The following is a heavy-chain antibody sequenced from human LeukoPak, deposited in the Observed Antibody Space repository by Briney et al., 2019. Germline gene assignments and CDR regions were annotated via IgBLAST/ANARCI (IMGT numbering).Heavy chain of an antibody. D-gene: IGHD3-10*01. CDR2: ISAYNGNT. CDR3: ARDLFRFPRSMDV. CDR1: GYTFTSYG. V-gene: IGHV1-18*01. J-gene: IGHJ6*02. Sequence: GASVKVSCKASGYTFTSYGISWVRQAPGHGLEWMGWISAYNGNTNYAQKLQGRVTMTTDTSTSTAYMELRSLTSDDTAVYYCARDLFRFPRSMDVWGQGTTVTVSS.